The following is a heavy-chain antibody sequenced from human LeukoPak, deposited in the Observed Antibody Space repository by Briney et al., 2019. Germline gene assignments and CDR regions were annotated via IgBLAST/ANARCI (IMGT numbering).Heavy chain of an antibody. V-gene: IGHV3-30*04. CDR1: GFTVSSSA. Sequence: WGSLRLSCVVSGFTVSSSAMHWVRQAPGKGLEWVAVISYDGNNKYYADSVKGRFTISRDNSKNTLYLQMNSLRAEDTAVYYCAKDRLLNCRGDCYIFDYWGQGTVVTVSS. CDR3: AKDRLLNCRGDCYIFDY. J-gene: IGHJ4*02. D-gene: IGHD2-21*02. CDR2: ISYDGNNK.